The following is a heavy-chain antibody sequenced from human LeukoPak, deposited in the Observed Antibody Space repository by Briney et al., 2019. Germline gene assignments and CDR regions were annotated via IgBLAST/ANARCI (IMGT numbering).Heavy chain of an antibody. CDR2: IYPGDSDT. Sequence: GESLKISCKGSGYSFTSYWIGWVRQMPGKGLEWMGIIYPGDSDTRYSPSFQGQVTISADKSISTAYLQWSSLKASDTAMYYCARLYRVDYYDSSGYLDYWGQGTLVTVSS. CDR3: ARLYRVDYYDSSGYLDY. CDR1: GYSFTSYW. D-gene: IGHD3-22*01. V-gene: IGHV5-51*01. J-gene: IGHJ4*02.